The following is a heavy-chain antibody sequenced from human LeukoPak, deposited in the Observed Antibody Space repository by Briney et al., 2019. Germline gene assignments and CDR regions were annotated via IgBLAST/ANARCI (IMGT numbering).Heavy chain of an antibody. D-gene: IGHD1-7*01. Sequence: PSQTLSLTCTVSGGSISSGDYYWSWIRRPPGKGLEWIGYIYYSGSTYYNPSLKSRVTISVDTSKNQFSLKLSSVTAADTAVYYCARDLLGTTHDHYYYYGMDVWGQGTTDTVSS. V-gene: IGHV4-30-4*01. CDR2: IYYSGST. CDR3: ARDLLGTTHDHYYYYGMDV. J-gene: IGHJ6*02. CDR1: GGSISSGDYY.